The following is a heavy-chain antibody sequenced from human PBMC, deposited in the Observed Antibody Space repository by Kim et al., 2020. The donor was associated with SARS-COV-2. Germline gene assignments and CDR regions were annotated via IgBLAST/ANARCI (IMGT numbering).Heavy chain of an antibody. J-gene: IGHJ5*02. CDR1: GGSISSSSYY. CDR3: ARNPDCSSTSCSRGWFDP. V-gene: IGHV4-39*01. Sequence: SETLSLTCTVSGGSISSSSYYWGWIRQPPGKGLEWIGSIYYSGSTYYNPSLKSRVTISVDTSKNQFSLKLSSVTAADTAVYYCARNPDCSSTSCSRGWFDPWGQGTLVTVSS. D-gene: IGHD2-2*01. CDR2: IYYSGST.